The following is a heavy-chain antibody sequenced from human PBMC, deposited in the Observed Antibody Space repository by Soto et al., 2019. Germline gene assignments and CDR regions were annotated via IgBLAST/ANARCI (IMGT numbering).Heavy chain of an antibody. CDR3: ARGIYGDYPPYFDY. CDR1: GGSVSNFY. CDR2: IFDSENT. V-gene: IGHV4-59*02. D-gene: IGHD4-17*01. Sequence: SETLSRTCTVSGGSVSNFYRSWIRQPPGKGLEWIGYIFDSENTNYNPSLKGRVTISVDTSKNQFSLNLTSVTAADTAVYFCARGIYGDYPPYFDYWGRGTLVTVSS. J-gene: IGHJ4*02.